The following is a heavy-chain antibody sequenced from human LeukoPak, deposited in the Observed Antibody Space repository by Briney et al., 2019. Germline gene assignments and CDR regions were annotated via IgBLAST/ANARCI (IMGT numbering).Heavy chain of an antibody. Sequence: SQTLSLTCAISGDTVSSNSAACNWVRQSPWRGLEWLVWKYYRSKWYNDYTLSVKSRITIAPDTSKNQFSLHLNSVTPEDTAVYYCARTVGLYYVDYWGPGALVTVSS. D-gene: IGHD1-26*01. CDR2: KYYRSKWYN. CDR1: GDTVSSNSAA. CDR3: ARTVGLYYVDY. V-gene: IGHV6-1*01. J-gene: IGHJ4*02.